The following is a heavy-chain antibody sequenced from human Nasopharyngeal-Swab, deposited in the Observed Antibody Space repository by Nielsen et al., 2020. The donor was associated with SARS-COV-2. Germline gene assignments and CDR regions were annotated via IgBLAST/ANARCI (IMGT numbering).Heavy chain of an antibody. CDR3: AKDRNDYIWGSYRLTFDY. J-gene: IGHJ4*02. D-gene: IGHD3-16*02. CDR2: ISGSGGST. V-gene: IGHV3-23*01. Sequence: WIRQRPGKGLEWVSAISGSGGSTYYADSVKGRFTISRDNSKNTLYLQMNSLRAEDTAVYYCAKDRNDYIWGSYRLTFDYWGQGTLVTVSS.